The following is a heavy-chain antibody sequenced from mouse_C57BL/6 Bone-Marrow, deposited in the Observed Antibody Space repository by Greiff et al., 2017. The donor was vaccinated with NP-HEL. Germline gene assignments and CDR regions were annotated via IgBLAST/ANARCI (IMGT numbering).Heavy chain of an antibody. CDR1: GFNITDDY. V-gene: IGHV14-4*01. Sequence: VQLQQSGAELVRPGASVKLSCTASGFNITDDYMHWVKQRPEQGLEWIGWIVPENGDTEYASKFTGKATITADTSSNTAYLQLSSLTSEDTAVYYCTTELCPYWYFDVWGTGTTVTVSS. D-gene: IGHD1-1*02. CDR2: IVPENGDT. CDR3: TTELCPYWYFDV. J-gene: IGHJ1*03.